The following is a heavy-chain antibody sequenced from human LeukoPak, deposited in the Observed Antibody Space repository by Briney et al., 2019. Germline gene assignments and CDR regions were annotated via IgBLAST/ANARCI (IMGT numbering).Heavy chain of an antibody. V-gene: IGHV3-23*01. CDR2: ISGSGGST. J-gene: IGHJ4*02. Sequence: GGSLRLSCAASGFTFSSYAMSWVRQAPGKGLEWVSAISGSGGSTYYADSVKGRFTISRDNSKNTLYLQMNSLRAEDTAVYYCARGLTYYYDSSGYPDYWGQGTLVTVSS. CDR3: ARGLTYYYDSSGYPDY. CDR1: GFTFSSYA. D-gene: IGHD3-22*01.